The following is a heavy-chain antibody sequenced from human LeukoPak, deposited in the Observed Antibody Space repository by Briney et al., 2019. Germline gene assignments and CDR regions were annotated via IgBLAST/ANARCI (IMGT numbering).Heavy chain of an antibody. CDR1: GFTFSSYW. Sequence: GGSLRLSCAASGFTFSSYWMHWVRQAPGKGLVRVSRINNDGSSTPYADSVKGRFTISRDNAKNTLYLQMNSLRAEDTAVYYCARSNHGCHDYWGQGTLVTVSS. J-gene: IGHJ4*02. V-gene: IGHV3-74*01. D-gene: IGHD4-11*01. CDR3: ARSNHGCHDY. CDR2: INNDGSST.